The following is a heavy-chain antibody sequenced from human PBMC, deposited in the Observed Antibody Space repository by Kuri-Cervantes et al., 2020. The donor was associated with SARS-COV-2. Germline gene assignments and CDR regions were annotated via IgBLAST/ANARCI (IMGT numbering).Heavy chain of an antibody. CDR3: ASSCSSTSCFRPQGKNFDY. CDR2: IRYDGSNK. Sequence: GESLKISCAASGFTFSSYAMSWVRQAPGKGLEWVAFIRYDGSNKYYADSVKGRFTISRDNSKNTLYLQMNSLRAEDTAVYYCASSCSSTSCFRPQGKNFDYWGQGTLVTVSS. J-gene: IGHJ4*02. D-gene: IGHD2-2*01. V-gene: IGHV3-30*02. CDR1: GFTFSSYA.